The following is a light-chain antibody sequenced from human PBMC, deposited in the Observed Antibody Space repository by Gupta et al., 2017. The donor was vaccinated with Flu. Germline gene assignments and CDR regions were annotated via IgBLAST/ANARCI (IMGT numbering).Light chain of an antibody. CDR3: SSYTSSSSWV. CDR1: SSDVGGYNF. Sequence: QSALTQPASASGSPGQSITISCTGTSSDVGGYNFVSWYQQHPGKAPKLMIYEVSKRPSGVSNRFSGSKSGNTASLTISGLQAEDEADYYCSSYTSSSSWVFGGGTKLTVL. V-gene: IGLV2-14*01. CDR2: EVS. J-gene: IGLJ3*02.